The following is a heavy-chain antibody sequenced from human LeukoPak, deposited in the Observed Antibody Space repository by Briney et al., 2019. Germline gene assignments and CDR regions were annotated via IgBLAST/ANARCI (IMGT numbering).Heavy chain of an antibody. J-gene: IGHJ4*02. CDR2: ISSSISTI. V-gene: IGHV3-48*02. CDR3: ARAFPGSGSYEALTTDY. CDR1: GFTFSSYS. D-gene: IGHD6-19*01. Sequence: PGVSLRLSCAASGFTFSSYSMNWVRQAPGKGREWVSYISSSISTIYYADSVKGRFTISRDNAKNSLYLQMNRLRDEDTAVYYCARAFPGSGSYEALTTDYWGQGTLVTVSS.